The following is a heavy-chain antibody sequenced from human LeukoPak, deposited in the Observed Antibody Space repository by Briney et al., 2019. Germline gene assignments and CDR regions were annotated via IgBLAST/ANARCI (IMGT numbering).Heavy chain of an antibody. CDR2: IYYSGST. D-gene: IGHD1-26*01. V-gene: IGHV4-59*08. J-gene: IGHJ4*02. CDR3: ARQWEGIMGRVENSFDY. Sequence: PSETLSLTCTVSGGSISSYYWSWIRQPPGKGLEWIGYIYYSGSTNYNPSLKSRVTISVDTSKNQFSLKLSSVTAADTAVYYCARQWEGIMGRVENSFDYGGKGPLATVS. CDR1: GGSISSYY.